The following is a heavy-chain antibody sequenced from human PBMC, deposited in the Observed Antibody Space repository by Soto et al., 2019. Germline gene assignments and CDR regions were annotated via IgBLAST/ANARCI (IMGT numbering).Heavy chain of an antibody. V-gene: IGHV4-31*03. D-gene: IGHD3-3*01. Sequence: SETLSLTCTVSGGSISGGGSYWSWIRQRPGKGLEWIGYMYYSGSFYYNPSLKGRVIISSDTSKNQFSLSVSSVTAADTAVYYCARSTYYDFWSGYARDYYYYMDVWGKGTTVTVSS. CDR3: ARSTYYDFWSGYARDYYYYMDV. CDR2: MYYSGSF. J-gene: IGHJ6*03. CDR1: GGSISGGGSY.